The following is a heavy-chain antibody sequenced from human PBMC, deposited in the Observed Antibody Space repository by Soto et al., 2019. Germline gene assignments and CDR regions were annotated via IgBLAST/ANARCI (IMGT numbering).Heavy chain of an antibody. CDR1: GYTFTMYG. Sequence: QGQLVQSGAEVKKPGASVKVSCKASGYTFTMYGITWVRQAPGQGLEWMGWSSAYNGKTDYAEKFQGGVAMTTDSSTTTAYMELRSLRSDDTAVYYCARLHRYGDHPPDYWGLGTPVIVSS. CDR3: ARLHRYGDHPPDY. V-gene: IGHV1-18*01. J-gene: IGHJ4*02. CDR2: SSAYNGKT. D-gene: IGHD4-17*01.